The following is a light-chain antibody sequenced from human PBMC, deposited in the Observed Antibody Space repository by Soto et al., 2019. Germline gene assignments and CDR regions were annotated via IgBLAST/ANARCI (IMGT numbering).Light chain of an antibody. V-gene: IGKV1-39*01. CDR1: QSISSY. CDR3: QQSYSTPPT. CDR2: AAS. J-gene: IGKJ1*01. Sequence: DIQMTQSPSSLSASVGDRVTITCRASQSISSYLNWYQQKPGKAPKLLIYAASSLQRGVPSRFSGSGSGTDFTLTISSLQPDDFATYYCQQSYSTPPTFCQGTKVEIK.